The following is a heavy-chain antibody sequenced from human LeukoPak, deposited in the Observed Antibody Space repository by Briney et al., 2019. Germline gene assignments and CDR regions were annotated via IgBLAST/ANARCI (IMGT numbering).Heavy chain of an antibody. CDR3: ARDLRGVLLWFGEEGWFDP. CDR1: GNSISNGYY. CDR2: IYHSGST. D-gene: IGHD3-10*01. J-gene: IGHJ5*02. Sequence: SETLSLTCAVSGNSISNGYYWGWIRQPPGKGLEWIGSIYHSGSTYYNPSLKSRVTISVDTSKNQFSLKLSSVTAADTAVYYCARDLRGVLLWFGEEGWFDPWGQGTLVTVSS. V-gene: IGHV4-38-2*02.